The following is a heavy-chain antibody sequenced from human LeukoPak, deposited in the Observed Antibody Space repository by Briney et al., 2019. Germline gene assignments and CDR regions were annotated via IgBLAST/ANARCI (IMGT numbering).Heavy chain of an antibody. J-gene: IGHJ6*03. CDR3: ARDLSGGDYYYYMDV. CDR2: ISYDGSNK. D-gene: IGHD3-10*02. CDR1: GFTFSSYG. V-gene: IGHV3-30*03. Sequence: GRSLRLSCAASGFTFSSYGMHWVRQAPGKGLEWVAVISYDGSNKYYADSVKGRFTISRDNSKNTLYLQMNSLRAEDTAVYYCARDLSGGDYYYYMDVWGKGTTVTVSS.